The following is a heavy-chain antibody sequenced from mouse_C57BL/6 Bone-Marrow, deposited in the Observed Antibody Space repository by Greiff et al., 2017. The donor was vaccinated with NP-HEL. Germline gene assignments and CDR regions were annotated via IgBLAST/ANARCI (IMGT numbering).Heavy chain of an antibody. J-gene: IGHJ4*01. CDR1: GFSLTSYA. CDR2: IWTGGGT. D-gene: IGHD2-4*01. CDR3: ARAPYDYDGGYYAMDY. V-gene: IGHV2-9-1*01. Sequence: VHLVESGPGLVAPSQSLSITCTVSGFSLTSYAISWVRQPPGKGLEWLGLIWTGGGTNYNSALKSRLSISTDNSKSQVFLKMNSLQTDDTARYYCARAPYDYDGGYYAMDYWGQGTSVTVSS.